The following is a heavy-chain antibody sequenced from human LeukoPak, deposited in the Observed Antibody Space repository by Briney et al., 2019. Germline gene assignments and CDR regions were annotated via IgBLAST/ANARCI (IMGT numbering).Heavy chain of an antibody. D-gene: IGHD2-15*01. J-gene: IGHJ4*02. CDR2: IWHDGSHK. Sequence: GGSLRLSCAASGFAFNTYAMHWVRQAPGQGLEWVALIWHDGSHKFYSNSVRGQFTISRDNSKNTVSLQMNNLRPEDTAVYYCARAPVVAAPYFDYWGQGTLVTVSS. V-gene: IGHV3-33*01. CDR1: GFAFNTYA. CDR3: ARAPVVAAPYFDY.